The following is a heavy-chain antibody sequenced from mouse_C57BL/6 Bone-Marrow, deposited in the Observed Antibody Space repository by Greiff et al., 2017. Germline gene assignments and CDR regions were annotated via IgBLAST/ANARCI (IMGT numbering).Heavy chain of an antibody. J-gene: IGHJ3*01. V-gene: IGHV1-62-2*01. D-gene: IGHD1-1*01. CDR1: GYTFTEYT. CDR3: ARHEEAPYGAAWFAY. Sequence: VQLQQSGAELVKPGASVKLSCKASGYTFTEYTIHWVKQRSGQGLEWIGWFYPGSGSIKYNEKFKDKATLTSDKSSSSVYMGLSRLTSEDSAVYFCARHEEAPYGAAWFAYWGQGTLVTVAA. CDR2: FYPGSGSI.